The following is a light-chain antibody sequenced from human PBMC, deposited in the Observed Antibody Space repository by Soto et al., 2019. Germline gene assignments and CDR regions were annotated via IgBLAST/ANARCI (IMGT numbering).Light chain of an antibody. CDR3: QQYGSSPPYT. J-gene: IGKJ2*01. CDR1: QSVSSSY. CDR2: GAS. Sequence: EIVLMQSPGTLSLSPGERATLSCRASQSVSSSYLAWYQQKPGQAPRLLIYGASSRATGIPDRFSGSGSGTDFTLTISRLEPEDFAVYYCQQYGSSPPYTFGQGTQLEIK. V-gene: IGKV3-20*01.